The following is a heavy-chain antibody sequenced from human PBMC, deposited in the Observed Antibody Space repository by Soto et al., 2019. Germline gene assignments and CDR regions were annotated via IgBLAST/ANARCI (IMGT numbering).Heavy chain of an antibody. CDR3: AKEGLDKYYFDY. Sequence: SVKVSCKASGGTFSSYAISWVRQAPGQGLEWMGGIIPIFGTANYAQKFQGRVTITADESTSTAYMELSSLRSEDTAVYYCAKEGLDKYYFDYWGQGTLVTVSS. J-gene: IGHJ4*02. V-gene: IGHV1-69*13. CDR2: IIPIFGTA. CDR1: GGTFSSYA. D-gene: IGHD4-17*01.